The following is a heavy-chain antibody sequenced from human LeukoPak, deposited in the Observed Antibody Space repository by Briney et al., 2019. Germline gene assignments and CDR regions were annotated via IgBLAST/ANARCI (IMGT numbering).Heavy chain of an antibody. CDR3: AKGLQGYSSSWFDP. J-gene: IGHJ5*02. Sequence: GGSLRLSCAASGFTFSNYAMSWVRQAPGKGLEWVSGISGSGGSTYYADSVKGRFTMSRDNSKNTLYLQMNSLRAEDTAVYYCAKGLQGYSSSWFDPWGRGTLLTASS. D-gene: IGHD4-11*01. CDR2: ISGSGGST. CDR1: GFTFSNYA. V-gene: IGHV3-23*01.